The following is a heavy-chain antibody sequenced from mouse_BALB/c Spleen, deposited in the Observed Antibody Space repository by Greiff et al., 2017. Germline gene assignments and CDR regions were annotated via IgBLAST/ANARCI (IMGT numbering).Heavy chain of an antibody. Sequence: EVHLVESGGGLVKPGGSLKLSCAASGFTFSSYAMSWVRQSPEKRLEWVAEISSGGSYTYYPDTVTGRFTISRDDAKNTLYLEMSSLRSEDTAMYYCARDIYYYGSSYAMDYWGQGTSVTVSS. D-gene: IGHD1-1*01. J-gene: IGHJ4*01. CDR1: GFTFSSYA. CDR2: ISSGGSYT. V-gene: IGHV5-9-4*01. CDR3: ARDIYYYGSSYAMDY.